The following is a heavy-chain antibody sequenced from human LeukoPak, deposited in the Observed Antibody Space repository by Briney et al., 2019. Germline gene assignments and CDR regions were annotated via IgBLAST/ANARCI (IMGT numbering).Heavy chain of an antibody. CDR2: IYYSGST. CDR1: GGSISSHY. CDR3: ARGGGVVVVPAALTPYYYYMDV. V-gene: IGHV4-59*11. D-gene: IGHD2-2*01. Sequence: SETLSLTCTVSGGSISSHYWSWIRQPPGKGLEWIGYIYYSGSTNYNPSLKSRVTISVDTSKNQFSLKLSSVTAADTAVYYCARGGGVVVVPAALTPYYYYMDVWGKGTTVTVSS. J-gene: IGHJ6*03.